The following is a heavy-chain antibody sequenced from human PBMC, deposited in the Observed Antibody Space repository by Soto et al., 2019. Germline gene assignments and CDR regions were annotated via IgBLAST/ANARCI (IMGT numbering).Heavy chain of an antibody. J-gene: IGHJ4*02. V-gene: IGHV4-59*01. D-gene: IGHD6-13*01. Sequence: SETLSLTCTVSGGSISSYYWSWIRQPPGKGLEWIGYIYYSGSTNYNPSLKSRVTISVDTSKNQFSLKLSSVTAADTAVYYCARDRRVAAAGTYDDYWGQGTLATVSS. CDR2: IYYSGST. CDR3: ARDRRVAAAGTYDDY. CDR1: GGSISSYY.